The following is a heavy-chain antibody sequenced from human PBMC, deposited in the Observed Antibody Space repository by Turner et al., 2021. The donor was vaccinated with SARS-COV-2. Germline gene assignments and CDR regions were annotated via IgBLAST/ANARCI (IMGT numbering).Heavy chain of an antibody. CDR1: GVTFSNAW. CDR3: TTHSAPDY. V-gene: IGHV3-15*01. D-gene: IGHD6-13*01. J-gene: IGHJ4*02. CDR2: IKTITDGGTT. Sequence: EVQLVESGGGLVKPGGSLRLSCAASGVTFSNAWMSWVRQAPGKGLEWVGRIKTITDGGTTDYAAPVKGIFTISSDDSKNTLYLQMNSLKTEDTAVYYCTTHSAPDYWGQGTLVTVSS.